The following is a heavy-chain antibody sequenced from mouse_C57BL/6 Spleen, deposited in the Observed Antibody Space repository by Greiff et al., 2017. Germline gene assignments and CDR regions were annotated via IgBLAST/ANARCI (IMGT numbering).Heavy chain of an antibody. D-gene: IGHD2-5*01. CDR2: ISSGSSTI. CDR1: GFTFSDYG. CDR3: ARKLYSNYPYGYFDV. J-gene: IGHJ1*03. Sequence: EVKLMESGGGLVKPGGSLKLSCAASGFTFSDYGMHWVRQAPEKGLEWVAYISSGSSTIYYADTVKGRFTISRDNAKNTLFLQMTSLRSEDTAMYYCARKLYSNYPYGYFDVWGTGTTVTVAS. V-gene: IGHV5-17*01.